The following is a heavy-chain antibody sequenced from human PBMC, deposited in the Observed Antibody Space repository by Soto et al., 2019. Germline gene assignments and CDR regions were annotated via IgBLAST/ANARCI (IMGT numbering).Heavy chain of an antibody. V-gene: IGHV3-23*01. CDR3: AKYAYDFWSGYYSCYFDL. Sequence: EVQLLESGGGLVQPGGSLRLSCAASGFTFSSYAMSWVRQAPGKGLEWVSAISGSGGSTYYADSVKGRFTISRDNSKSTRYLQMNSLRAEDTAVYYCAKYAYDFWSGYYSCYFDLWGRGTLVTVSS. J-gene: IGHJ2*01. CDR1: GFTFSSYA. D-gene: IGHD3-3*01. CDR2: ISGSGGST.